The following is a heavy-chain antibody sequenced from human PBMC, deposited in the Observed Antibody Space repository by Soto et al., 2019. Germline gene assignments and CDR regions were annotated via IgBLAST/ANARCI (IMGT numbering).Heavy chain of an antibody. CDR3: AKVRVGVVPDAFDI. Sequence: EVHLLDSGGGLVQPGGSLRLSCAASGFTSTNYVMNWVRQAPGKGLEWVSSISVSGTTTFYADSVKGRFIISRDNSKNTLYLQMNSLRAEDTALYYCAKVRVGVVPDAFDIWGQGTMVTVS. J-gene: IGHJ3*02. CDR2: ISVSGTTT. V-gene: IGHV3-23*01. D-gene: IGHD3-10*01. CDR1: GFTSTNYV.